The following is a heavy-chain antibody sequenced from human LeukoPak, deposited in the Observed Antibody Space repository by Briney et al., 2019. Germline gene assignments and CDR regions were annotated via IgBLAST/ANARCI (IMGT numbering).Heavy chain of an antibody. CDR1: GGSISSYY. Sequence: PSETLSLTCIVSGGSISSYYWSWMRQPAGKGLEWIGYMYYSASTNYHPSLKSRVTISVDTSKNQFSLKVSSVTAADTAVYYCARDSGYGHFDYWGQGTLVTVSS. J-gene: IGHJ4*02. CDR3: ARDSGYGHFDY. V-gene: IGHV4-59*01. D-gene: IGHD5-18*01. CDR2: MYYSAST.